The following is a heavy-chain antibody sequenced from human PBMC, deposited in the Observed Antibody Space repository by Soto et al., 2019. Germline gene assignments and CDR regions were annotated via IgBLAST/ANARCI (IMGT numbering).Heavy chain of an antibody. Sequence: GGSLRLSCAASGFTFSSYSMNWVRQAPGKGLEWVSSISSSSSYIYYADSVKGRFTISRDNAKNSLYLQMNSLRAEDTAVYYCARDLGDVNIVATSAFDIWGQGTMVTVSS. CDR3: ARDLGDVNIVATSAFDI. CDR2: ISSSSSYI. J-gene: IGHJ3*02. D-gene: IGHD5-12*01. V-gene: IGHV3-21*01. CDR1: GFTFSSYS.